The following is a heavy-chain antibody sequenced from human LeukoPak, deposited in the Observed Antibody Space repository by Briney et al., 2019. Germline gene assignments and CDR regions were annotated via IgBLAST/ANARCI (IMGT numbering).Heavy chain of an antibody. Sequence: GGSLRLSCAASGFTFSSYSMNWVRQAPGKGLEWVSYISSSSSTIYYADSVKGRFNISRDNAKNSLYLQMNSLRAEDTAVYYCARQQADYSFYYYAMDVWGQGTTVTVSS. CDR2: ISSSSSTI. J-gene: IGHJ6*02. V-gene: IGHV3-48*04. CDR1: GFTFSSYS. CDR3: ARQQADYSFYYYAMDV.